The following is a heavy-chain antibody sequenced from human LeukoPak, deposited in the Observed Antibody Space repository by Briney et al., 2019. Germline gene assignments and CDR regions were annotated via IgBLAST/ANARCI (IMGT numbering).Heavy chain of an antibody. Sequence: SETLSLTCTVSGGSISSGDYYWSWIRQPPGKGLEWIGYIYYSGSTYYNPSLKSRVTISVDTSKNQFSLKLSSVTAADTAVYYCARQDDSSGYPLDYWGQGTLVTVSS. J-gene: IGHJ4*02. CDR3: ARQDDSSGYPLDY. D-gene: IGHD3-22*01. V-gene: IGHV4-30-4*01. CDR2: IYYSGST. CDR1: GGSISSGDYY.